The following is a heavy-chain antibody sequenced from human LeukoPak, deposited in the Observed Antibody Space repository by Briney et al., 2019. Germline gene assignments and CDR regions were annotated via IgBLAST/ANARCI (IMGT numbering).Heavy chain of an antibody. J-gene: IGHJ5*02. CDR1: GGTFSSYA. Sequence: ASVTVSCKASGGTFSSYAISWVRQAPGQGLEWMGGIIPIFGTANYAQKFQGRATITAEESTSTAYMELSSLRSEDTAVYYCARAGYCSSTSCPPYNWFDPWGQGTLVTVSS. CDR3: ARAGYCSSTSCPPYNWFDP. D-gene: IGHD2-2*01. CDR2: IIPIFGTA. V-gene: IGHV1-69*13.